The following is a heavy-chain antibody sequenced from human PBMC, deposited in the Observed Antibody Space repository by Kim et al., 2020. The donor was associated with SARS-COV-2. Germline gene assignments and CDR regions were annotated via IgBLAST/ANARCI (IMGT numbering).Heavy chain of an antibody. CDR3: AKDWSIISPTYYFDY. CDR2: ISYDGSNK. V-gene: IGHV3-30*18. Sequence: GGSLRLSCAASGFTFSSYGMHWVRQAPGKGLEWVAVISYDGSNKYYADSVKGRFTISRDNSKNTLYLQMNSLRAEDTAVYYCAKDWSIISPTYYFDYWGQGTLVTVSS. CDR1: GFTFSSYG. D-gene: IGHD1-20*01. J-gene: IGHJ4*02.